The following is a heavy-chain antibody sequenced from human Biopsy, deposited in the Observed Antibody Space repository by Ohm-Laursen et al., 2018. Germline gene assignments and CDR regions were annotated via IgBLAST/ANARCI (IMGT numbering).Heavy chain of an antibody. CDR1: GASVKTSGYF. V-gene: IGHV4-31*03. J-gene: IGHJ2*01. CDR2: ISYNERT. Sequence: TLSLTCSVSGASVKTSGYFWAWIRQRPGKGLEVIGYISYNERTHYNPSLTSRLAISFDTSNNRISLQLRSVSVADTAVYYCVREPKTGTAEAWYFDLWGRGSPVTVPS. CDR3: VREPKTGTAEAWYFDL. D-gene: IGHD3-9*01.